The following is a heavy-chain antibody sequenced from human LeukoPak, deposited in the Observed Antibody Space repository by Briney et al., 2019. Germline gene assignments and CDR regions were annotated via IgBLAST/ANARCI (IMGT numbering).Heavy chain of an antibody. Sequence: TAVKVSCKASGFIFSNSAIQRVRQARGQRLEWIGWIVVGSGNTNYAQKFQERVTITRDMSTSTAYMELSSLRSEDTAVYYCAADDLAHGYWGQGTLVTVSS. J-gene: IGHJ4*02. CDR2: IVVGSGNT. CDR1: GFIFSNSA. V-gene: IGHV1-58*02. CDR3: AADDLAHGY.